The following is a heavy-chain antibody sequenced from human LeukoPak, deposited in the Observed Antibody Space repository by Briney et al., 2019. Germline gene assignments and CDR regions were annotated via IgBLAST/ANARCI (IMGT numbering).Heavy chain of an antibody. J-gene: IGHJ4*02. D-gene: IGHD3-22*01. Sequence: GASVTVSCKVSGYTLTELSMHWVRQAPGKGLEWMGGFDPEDGETIYAQKFQGRVTMTEDTSTDTAYMELSSLRSEDTAVYYCATASSSYDTSSPRGYYFDYWGQGTLVTVSS. V-gene: IGHV1-24*01. CDR1: GYTLTELS. CDR2: FDPEDGET. CDR3: ATASSSYDTSSPRGYYFDY.